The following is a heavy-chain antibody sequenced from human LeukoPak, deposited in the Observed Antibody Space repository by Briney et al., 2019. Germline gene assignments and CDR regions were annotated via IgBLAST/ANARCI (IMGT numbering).Heavy chain of an antibody. J-gene: IGHJ5*02. CDR2: IYYSGST. CDR3: ARGAAAVGWFDP. CDR1: GGSISSGDYY. V-gene: IGHV4-30-4*01. Sequence: SETLSLTCTVSGGSISSGDYYWSWIRQPPGKGLEWIVYIYYSGSTYYNPSLKSRVTISVDTSKNQCSLKLSSVTAADTAVYYCARGAAAVGWFDPWGQGTLVTVSS. D-gene: IGHD6-13*01.